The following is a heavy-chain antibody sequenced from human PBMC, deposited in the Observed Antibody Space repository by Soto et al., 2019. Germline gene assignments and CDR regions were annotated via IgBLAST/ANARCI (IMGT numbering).Heavy chain of an antibody. CDR1: GYTFTGYY. Sequence: QVQLVQSGAEVKKPGASVKVSCKASGYTFTGYYMHWVRQAPGQGLEWMGWINPNSGGTNYAQKFQGGVTMTRDTSSSTAYMELSRVRSDDTAVYYCASLIAARVDYYYGMDVWGQGTTVTVSS. J-gene: IGHJ6*02. V-gene: IGHV1-2*02. D-gene: IGHD6-6*01. CDR2: INPNSGGT. CDR3: ASLIAARVDYYYGMDV.